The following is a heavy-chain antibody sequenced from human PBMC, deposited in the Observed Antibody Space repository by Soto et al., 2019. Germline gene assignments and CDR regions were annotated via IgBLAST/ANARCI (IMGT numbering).Heavy chain of an antibody. J-gene: IGHJ4*02. CDR3: TRVRLGSRRSSDY. D-gene: IGHD6-13*01. CDR2: IKNKANSYTT. Sequence: EVQLVESGGGLVQPEGSLRLSCAASGFTFSDHYMDWVRQAPGKGLEWVGRIKNKANSYTTEYAAPVKCRFIISRDDSKNSVSLQMNRLQTDDTAVYYCTRVRLGSRRSSDYWGQGILVTVSS. V-gene: IGHV3-72*01. CDR1: GFTFSDHY.